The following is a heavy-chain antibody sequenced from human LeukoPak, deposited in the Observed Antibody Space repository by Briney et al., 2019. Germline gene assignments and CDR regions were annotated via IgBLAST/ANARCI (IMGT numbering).Heavy chain of an antibody. CDR3: ARDGVRGYCSSTSCYFD. D-gene: IGHD2-2*01. J-gene: IGHJ4*02. CDR1: GFSVSEYY. Sequence: PGGSLRLSCAASGFSVSEYYVTWVRQAPGKGLEWVSYISSSGSTIYYADSVKGRFTISRDNAKNSLYLQMNSLRAGDTAVYYCARDGVRGYCSSTSCYFDWGQGTLVTVSS. CDR2: ISSSGSTI. V-gene: IGHV3-11*04.